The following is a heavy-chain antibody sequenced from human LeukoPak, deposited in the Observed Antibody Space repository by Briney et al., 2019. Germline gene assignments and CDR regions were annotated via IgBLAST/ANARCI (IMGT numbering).Heavy chain of an antibody. CDR2: IWNAGTNT. CDR3: ARAAMVMGYYYYGMDV. V-gene: IGHV3-33*01. Sequence: GGSLRLSCAASGFSFSTYGMHWVRQAPGKGLEWVALIWNAGTNTYYADSVKGRFTISRDNSKNTLYLQMNSLRAEDTAVYYCARAAMVMGYYYYGMDVWGQGTTVTVSS. J-gene: IGHJ6*02. CDR1: GFSFSTYG. D-gene: IGHD5-18*01.